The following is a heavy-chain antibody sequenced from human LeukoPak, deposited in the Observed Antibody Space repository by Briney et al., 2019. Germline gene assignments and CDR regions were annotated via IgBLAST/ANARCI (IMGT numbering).Heavy chain of an antibody. CDR3: ARDPRGAAAYYYYGMDV. D-gene: IGHD1-26*01. V-gene: IGHV1-18*01. CDR1: GYTFTSYG. Sequence: ASVKVSCKASGYTFTSYGISWVRQAPGQGLEWMGWISAYNGNTNYAQKLQGRVTMTTDTSTSTAYMELRSLRSDDTAVYYCARDPRGAAAYYYYGMDVWGQGTTVTVSS. CDR2: ISAYNGNT. J-gene: IGHJ6*02.